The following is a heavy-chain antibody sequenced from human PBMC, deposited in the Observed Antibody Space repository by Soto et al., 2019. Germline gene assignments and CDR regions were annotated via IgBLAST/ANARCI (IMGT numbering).Heavy chain of an antibody. J-gene: IGHJ6*03. CDR1: GFTFSDYY. Sequence: QVQLVESGGGLVKPGGSLRLSCAASGFTFSDYYMSWIRQAPGKGLEWVSYISSSGSTIYYADSVKGRFTISRDNAKNSLYLQMNSLRAEDTAVYYCAREGSYYDILTGYDTLGDYYYMDVWGKGTTVTVSS. CDR3: AREGSYYDILTGYDTLGDYYYMDV. CDR2: ISSSGSTI. D-gene: IGHD3-9*01. V-gene: IGHV3-11*01.